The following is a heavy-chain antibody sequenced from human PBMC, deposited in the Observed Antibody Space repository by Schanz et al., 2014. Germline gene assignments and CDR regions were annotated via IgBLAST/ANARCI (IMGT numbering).Heavy chain of an antibody. CDR2: IYYSGST. CDR3: ARQYSGWSRFDP. CDR1: GGSIRTYF. D-gene: IGHD6-19*01. Sequence: QVQLQESGPGLVKPSETLSLTCSVSGGSIRTYFWAWIRQPPGKGLEWIGFIYYSGSTNYNPSLKSGFPIPVDLSKTQSPLTLNSATAADTGVYYCARQYSGWSRFDPWGQGIRVTVSS. V-gene: IGHV4-59*08. J-gene: IGHJ5*02.